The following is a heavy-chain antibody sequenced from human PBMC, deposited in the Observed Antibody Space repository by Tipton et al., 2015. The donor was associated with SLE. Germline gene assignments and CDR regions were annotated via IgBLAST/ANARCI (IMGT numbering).Heavy chain of an antibody. CDR2: IYYSGST. V-gene: IGHV4-59*08. Sequence: TLSLTCTVSGGSINNYYWSWIRQPPGKGLEWIGYIYYSGSTNYNPSLKSRVTISVDTSKNQFSLKLSSVTAADTAVYYCARHSGRLVPFDYWGQGTLVIVSS. CDR1: GGSINNYY. J-gene: IGHJ4*02. D-gene: IGHD6-6*01. CDR3: ARHSGRLVPFDY.